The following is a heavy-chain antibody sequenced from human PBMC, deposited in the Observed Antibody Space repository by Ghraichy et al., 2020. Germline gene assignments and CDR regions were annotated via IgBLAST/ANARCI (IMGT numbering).Heavy chain of an antibody. J-gene: IGHJ4*02. V-gene: IGHV3-66*01. CDR2: IYSGGST. CDR1: GFTVSSNY. D-gene: IGHD3-10*01. Sequence: GGSLRLSCAASGFTVSSNYMTWVRQAPGKGLEWVSVIYSGGSTYYADSVKGRFTISRDNSKNTLYLQMNSLRAEDTAVYYCARWYYSGSGSYYPSDYWGQGTLVTVSS. CDR3: ARWYYSGSGSYYPSDY.